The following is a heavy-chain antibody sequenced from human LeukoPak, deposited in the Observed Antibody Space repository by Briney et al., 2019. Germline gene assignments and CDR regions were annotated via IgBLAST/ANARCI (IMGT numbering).Heavy chain of an antibody. CDR1: GYTLTELS. CDR2: FDPEDGEI. J-gene: IGHJ4*02. Sequence: ASVKVSCKVSGYTLTELSMHWVRQAPGKGLEWMGGFDPEDGEIIYAQKFQGRVTMTEDTSTDTAYMELSSLRSEDTAVYYCATNLRSGWYSSYFDYWGQGTLVTVPS. V-gene: IGHV1-24*01. CDR3: ATNLRSGWYSSYFDY. D-gene: IGHD6-19*01.